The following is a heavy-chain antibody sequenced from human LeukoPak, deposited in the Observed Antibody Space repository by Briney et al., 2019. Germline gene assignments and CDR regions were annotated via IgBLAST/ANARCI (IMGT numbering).Heavy chain of an antibody. CDR1: GFTFSSYA. CDR3: AKVLTGSGWPFDY. Sequence: GGSLRLSCAASGFTFSSYAMSRVRQAPGKGLEWVSAISGSGGSTYYADSVKGRFTISRDNSKNTLYLQMNSLRAEDTAVYYCAKVLTGSGWPFDYWGQGTLVTVSS. CDR2: ISGSGGST. V-gene: IGHV3-23*01. D-gene: IGHD6-19*01. J-gene: IGHJ4*02.